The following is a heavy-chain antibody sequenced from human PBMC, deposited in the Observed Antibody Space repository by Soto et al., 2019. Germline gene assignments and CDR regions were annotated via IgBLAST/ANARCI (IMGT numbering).Heavy chain of an antibody. CDR2: IYTSGST. CDR3: ARVGSSGWYDFDY. Sequence: ETLSLSGTVSGGCISSYYWSWIRQPAGKGLEWIGRIYTSGSTNYNPSLKSRVTMSVDTSKNQFSLKLSSVTAADTAVYYCARVGSSGWYDFDYWGQGTLVTVSS. D-gene: IGHD6-19*01. CDR1: GGCISSYY. J-gene: IGHJ4*02. V-gene: IGHV4-4*07.